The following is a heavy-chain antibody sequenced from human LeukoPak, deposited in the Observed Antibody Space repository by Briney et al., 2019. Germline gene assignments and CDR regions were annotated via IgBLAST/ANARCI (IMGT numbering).Heavy chain of an antibody. J-gene: IGHJ4*02. D-gene: IGHD3-10*01. CDR2: IYPGDSDT. CDR3: ARYRPGTYYFDY. V-gene: IGHV5-51*01. Sequence: GESLKISCKGSGYRLSSYWIGWVRQMPGKGLEWMGIIYPGDSDTRYSPSFEGQVTISADKSISTAYLQWSSLKASDTAMYYCARYRPGTYYFDYWGQGTLVTVSS. CDR1: GYRLSSYW.